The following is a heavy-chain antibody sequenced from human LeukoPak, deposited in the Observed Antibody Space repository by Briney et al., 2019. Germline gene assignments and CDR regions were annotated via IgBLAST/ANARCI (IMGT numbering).Heavy chain of an antibody. D-gene: IGHD1-26*01. V-gene: IGHV3-23*01. CDR2: ISGSGGST. J-gene: IGHJ3*02. CDR1: GFTFSSYW. Sequence: GGSLRLSCAASGFTFSSYWMSWVRQAPGKGLEWVSAISGSGGSTYYADSVKGRFTISRDNSKNTLYLQMNSLRAEDTAVYYCAKDSSGSYYPDAFDIWGQGTMVTVSS. CDR3: AKDSSGSYYPDAFDI.